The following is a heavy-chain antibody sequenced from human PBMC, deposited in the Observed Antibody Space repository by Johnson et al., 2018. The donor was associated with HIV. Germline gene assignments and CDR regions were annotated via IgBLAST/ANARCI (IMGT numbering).Heavy chain of an antibody. CDR3: AKDRVEVGYGDYWASDM. J-gene: IGHJ3*02. Sequence: MMLVESGGGVVRPGGSLRLSCAASGFTFDNYGMSWVRQGPGKGLEWVSGRSWNGGRTRYADSVKGRFIISRDYAKNSLYLQMNLLRVEDTALYYCAKDRVEVGYGDYWASDMWGRGTMVIVSS. CDR2: RSWNGGRT. V-gene: IGHV3-20*04. CDR1: GFTFDNYG. D-gene: IGHD4-17*01.